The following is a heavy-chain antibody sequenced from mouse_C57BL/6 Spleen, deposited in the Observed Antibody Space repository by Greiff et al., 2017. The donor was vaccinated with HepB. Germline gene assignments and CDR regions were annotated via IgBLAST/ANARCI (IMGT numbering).Heavy chain of an antibody. CDR1: GYTFTDYE. J-gene: IGHJ4*01. D-gene: IGHD2-1*01. CDR2: IDPEAGGT. CDR3: TRYYGKRAMDY. Sequence: QVQLKQSGAELVRPGASVTLSCKASGYTFTDYEMHWVKQTPVHGLEWIGAIDPEAGGTAYNQKFKGKAILTADKSSSTAYMELRSLTSEDSAVYYCTRYYGKRAMDYWGQGTSVTVSS. V-gene: IGHV1-15*01.